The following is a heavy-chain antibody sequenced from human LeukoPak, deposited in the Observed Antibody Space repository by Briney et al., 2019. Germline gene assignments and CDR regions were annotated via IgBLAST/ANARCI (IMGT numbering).Heavy chain of an antibody. CDR3: AIELGAPPCI. J-gene: IGHJ4*02. CDR1: GFTFSSSS. V-gene: IGHV3-48*02. Sequence: PGGSLRLSCAASGFTFSSSSMNSVRQAPGKGLEWVSYISGSSSTIYYADSVKGRFSNSRDNANNSLYLQMNSLRDEDTAVYYCAIELGAPPCIWGQGTLVTVSS. CDR2: ISGSSSTI.